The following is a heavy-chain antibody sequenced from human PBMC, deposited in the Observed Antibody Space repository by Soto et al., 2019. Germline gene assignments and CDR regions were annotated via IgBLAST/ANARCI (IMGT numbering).Heavy chain of an antibody. J-gene: IGHJ6*02. D-gene: IGHD5-12*01. CDR3: ARGQWLRLYYYYGIDV. V-gene: IGHV4-61*01. CDR1: GGSVSSGSYY. Sequence: SETLSLTCTVSGGSVSSGSYYWGWIRQPPGQGLEWIGYIYYSGSTNYNPSLKSRVTISVDTSKNQFSLKLSSVTAADTALYYCARGQWLRLYYYYGIDVWGQGTTGTVSS. CDR2: IYYSGST.